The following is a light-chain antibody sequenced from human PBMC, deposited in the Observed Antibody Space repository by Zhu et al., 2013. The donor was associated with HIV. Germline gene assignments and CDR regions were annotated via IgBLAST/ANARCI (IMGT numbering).Light chain of an antibody. CDR3: QLHGYSPPIT. J-gene: IGKJ5*01. CDR2: GAS. CDR1: QSVSGY. Sequence: EIVLTQSPATLSLSAGETATVSCRASQSVSGYLVWYQQKPGQAPRLLVYGASNRATGIPDRFSGSGSGTDFTLTISRLEPEDFALYYCQLHGYSPPITFGQGTRLEIK. V-gene: IGKV3-20*01.